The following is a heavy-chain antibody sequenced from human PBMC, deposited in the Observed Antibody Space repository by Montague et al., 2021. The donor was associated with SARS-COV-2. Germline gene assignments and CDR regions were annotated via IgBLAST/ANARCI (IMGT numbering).Heavy chain of an antibody. V-gene: IGHV3-11*03. CDR1: GFTFSDYY. Sequence: SLRLSCAASGFTFSDYYMSWIRQAPGKGLEWVSYISNSGSYTNYADSVKGRFTISRDNAKNSLYLQMNSLRAEDTAAYYCAKSSLLWFGRPFDFWGQGTLVTVSS. J-gene: IGHJ4*02. D-gene: IGHD3-10*01. CDR2: ISNSGSYT. CDR3: AKSSLLWFGRPFDF.